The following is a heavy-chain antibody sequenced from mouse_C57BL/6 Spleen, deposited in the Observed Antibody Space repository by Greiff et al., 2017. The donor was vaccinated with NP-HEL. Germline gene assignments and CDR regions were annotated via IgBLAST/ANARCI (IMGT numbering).Heavy chain of an antibody. CDR3: ARHDGYYGYWYFDV. CDR1: GFSLTSYG. D-gene: IGHD2-3*01. Sequence: VKLVESGPGLVAPSQSLSITCTVSGFSLTSYGVHWVRQPPGKGLEWLVVIWSDGSTTYNSALKSRLSISKDNSKSQVFLKMNSLQTDDTAMYYCARHDGYYGYWYFDVWGTGTTVTVSS. CDR2: IWSDGST. V-gene: IGHV2-6-1*01. J-gene: IGHJ1*03.